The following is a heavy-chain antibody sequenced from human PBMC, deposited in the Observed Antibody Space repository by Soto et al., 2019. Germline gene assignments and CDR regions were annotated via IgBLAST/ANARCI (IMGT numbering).Heavy chain of an antibody. V-gene: IGHV4-59*01. D-gene: IGHD6-6*01. Sequence: PSETLSLTCTVSGGSISSYYWSWIRQPPGKGLEWIGYIYYSGSTNYNPSLKSRVTISVDTSKNQFSLKLSSVTAADTDVYYCARGSSSIAAQWGQGTLVTVYS. J-gene: IGHJ4*02. CDR1: GGSISSYY. CDR2: IYYSGST. CDR3: ARGSSSIAAQ.